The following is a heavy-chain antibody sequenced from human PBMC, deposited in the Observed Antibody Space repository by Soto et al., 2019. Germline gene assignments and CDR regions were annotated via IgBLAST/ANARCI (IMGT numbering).Heavy chain of an antibody. CDR1: GFTFSSYS. D-gene: IGHD3-10*01. CDR3: ARDSLVRGDRITDY. CDR2: ISSSSSYI. Sequence: EVQLVESGGGLVKPGGSLRLSCAASGFTFSSYSMNWVRQAPGKGLEWVSSISSSSSYIYYADSVKGRFTISRDNAKNSLYLQMNSLRAEDTAVYYCARDSLVRGDRITDYWGQGTLDTVSS. V-gene: IGHV3-21*01. J-gene: IGHJ4*02.